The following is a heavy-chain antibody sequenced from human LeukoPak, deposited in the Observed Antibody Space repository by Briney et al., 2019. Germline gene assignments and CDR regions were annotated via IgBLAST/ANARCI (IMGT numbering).Heavy chain of an antibody. D-gene: IGHD2-15*01. CDR3: ARDYSNNWFDP. CDR1: GYTFTSYD. CDR2: IIPIFGTA. J-gene: IGHJ5*02. Sequence: ASVKVSCKASGYTFTSYDINWVRQATGQGLEWMGGIIPIFGTANYAQKFQGRVTITADESTSTAYMELSSLRSEDTAVYYCARDYSNNWFDPWGQGTLVTVSS. V-gene: IGHV1-69*13.